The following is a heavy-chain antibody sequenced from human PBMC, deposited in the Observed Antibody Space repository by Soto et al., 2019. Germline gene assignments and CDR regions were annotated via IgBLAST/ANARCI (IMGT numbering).Heavy chain of an antibody. CDR2: IYYSGST. Sequence: LSLTCTVSGGSISSYYWSWIRQPPGKGLEWIGYIYYSGSTNYNPSLKSRVTISVDTSKNQFSLKLSSVTAADTAVYYCARIDYDSSGYYYHYYFDYWGQGTLVTVSS. D-gene: IGHD3-22*01. J-gene: IGHJ4*02. CDR1: GGSISSYY. V-gene: IGHV4-59*01. CDR3: ARIDYDSSGYYYHYYFDY.